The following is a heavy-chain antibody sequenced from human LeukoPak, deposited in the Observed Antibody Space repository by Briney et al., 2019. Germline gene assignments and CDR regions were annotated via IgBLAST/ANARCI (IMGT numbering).Heavy chain of an antibody. CDR2: INPNSGGT. V-gene: IGHV1-2*02. Sequence: GASVKVSCKASGYTFTGYNMHWVRQAPGQGLEWMGWINPNSGGTNYAQKFQGRVTMTRDTSISTAYMELSRLRSDDTAVYYCARVNTGNAFGGVIASFDYWGQGTLVTVSS. D-gene: IGHD3-16*02. CDR1: GYTFTGYN. J-gene: IGHJ4*02. CDR3: ARVNTGNAFGGVIASFDY.